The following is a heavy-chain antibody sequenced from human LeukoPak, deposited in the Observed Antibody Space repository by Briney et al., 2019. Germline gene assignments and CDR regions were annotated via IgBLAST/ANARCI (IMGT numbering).Heavy chain of an antibody. J-gene: IGHJ6*02. CDR1: GGSISSSSYY. Sequence: SETLSLTCTVSGGSISSSSYYWGWIRQPPGKGLEWIGSIYYSGSTYYNPSLKSRVTISVDTSKNQFSLKLSSVTAADTAVYYCARSSLHYYYGMDVWGQGTTVTVSS. CDR2: IYYSGST. V-gene: IGHV4-39*01. CDR3: ARSSLHYYYGMDV. D-gene: IGHD6-6*01.